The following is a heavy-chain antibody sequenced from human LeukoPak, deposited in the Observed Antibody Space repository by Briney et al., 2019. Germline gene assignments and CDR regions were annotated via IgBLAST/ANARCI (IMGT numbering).Heavy chain of an antibody. CDR1: GFTFSSYA. CDR3: ARDYSGPGDY. CDR2: ISSNGGST. Sequence: PGGSLRLSCAASGFTFSSYAMHWVRQAPGKGLEYVSAISSNGGSTFYANSVKGRFTISRDNSKNTLYLQMGSLRAEDMAVYSCARDYSGPGDYWGQGTLATVSS. J-gene: IGHJ4*02. V-gene: IGHV3-64*01. D-gene: IGHD1-26*01.